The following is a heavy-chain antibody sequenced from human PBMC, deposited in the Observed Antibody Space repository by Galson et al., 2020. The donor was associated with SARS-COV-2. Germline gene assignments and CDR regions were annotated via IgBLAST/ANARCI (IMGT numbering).Heavy chain of an antibody. D-gene: IGHD3-3*01. CDR1: GFTFSSYG. Sequence: QLGESLKISCAASGFTFSSYGMHWVRQAPGKGLEWVAVIWYDGSNKYYADSVKGRFTISRDNSKNTLYLQMNSLRAEDTAVYYCARLQREVTIFGVVISPIDYWGQGTLVTVSS. CDR3: ARLQREVTIFGVVISPIDY. V-gene: IGHV3-33*01. J-gene: IGHJ4*02. CDR2: IWYDGSNK.